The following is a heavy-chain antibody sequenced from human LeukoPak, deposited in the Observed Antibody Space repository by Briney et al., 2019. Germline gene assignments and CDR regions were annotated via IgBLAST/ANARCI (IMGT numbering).Heavy chain of an antibody. J-gene: IGHJ4*02. CDR3: AKRASKAVTTFVDY. Sequence: GGSLRLSCSASGFTFNSYAMHWVRQAPGKGLDYVSAISSNGGSTYYADSVKGRFTISRDNSKNTLYLQMNSLRAEDTAVYYCAKRASKAVTTFVDYWGQGTLVTVSS. CDR2: ISSNGGST. V-gene: IGHV3-64*04. D-gene: IGHD4-17*01. CDR1: GFTFNSYA.